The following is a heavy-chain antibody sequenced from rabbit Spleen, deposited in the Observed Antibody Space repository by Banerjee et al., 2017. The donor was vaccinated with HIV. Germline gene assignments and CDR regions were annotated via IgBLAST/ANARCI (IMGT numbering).Heavy chain of an antibody. CDR3: ARDTATSFSTYGMDL. CDR2: TAGGRSSFT. CDR1: GFSFSNNDY. V-gene: IGHV1S45*01. Sequence: QQQLVESGGGLVQPEGSLTLTCKASGFSFSNNDYMCWVRQAPGKGLEWIACTAGGRSSFTYYASWAKGRFTISKASSTTVTLQMTSLTAADTATYFCARDTATSFSTYGMDLWGPGTLVTVS. D-gene: IGHD1-1*01. J-gene: IGHJ6*01.